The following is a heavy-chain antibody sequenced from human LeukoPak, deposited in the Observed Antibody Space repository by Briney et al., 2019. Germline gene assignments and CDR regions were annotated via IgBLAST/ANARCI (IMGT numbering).Heavy chain of an antibody. J-gene: IGHJ6*03. CDR2: INYSGST. D-gene: IGHD2-2*01. CDR1: GGSFSGYY. V-gene: IGHV4-34*01. CDR3: ARDGVVVPAAKIRDRAMDV. Sequence: SETLSLTCAVYGGSFSGYYWSWIRQPPGKGLEWIGEINYSGSTNYNPSLKSRVTISVDTSKNQFSLKLSSVTAADTAVYYCARDGVVVPAAKIRDRAMDVWGKGTTVTVSS.